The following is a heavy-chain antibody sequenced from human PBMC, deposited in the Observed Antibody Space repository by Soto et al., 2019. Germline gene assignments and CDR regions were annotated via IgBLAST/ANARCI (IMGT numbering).Heavy chain of an antibody. CDR1: GFTFSSYW. V-gene: IGHV3-74*01. D-gene: IGHD3-3*01. CDR2: INSDGSST. CDR3: AKNYDFWSGYFHY. Sequence: GGSLRLSCAASGFTFSSYWMHWVRQAPGKGLVWVSRINSDGSSTSYADSVKGRLTISRDNAKNTLYLQMNSLRAEDTAVYYCAKNYDFWSGYFHYWGQGTLVTVSS. J-gene: IGHJ4*02.